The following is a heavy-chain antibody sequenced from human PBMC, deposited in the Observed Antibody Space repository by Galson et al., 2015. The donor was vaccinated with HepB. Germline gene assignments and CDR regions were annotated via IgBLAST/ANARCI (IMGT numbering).Heavy chain of an antibody. V-gene: IGHV3-33*01. Sequence: LRLSCAASGFTFSSYGMHWVRQAPGKGLEWVAVIWYDGSNKYYADSVKGRFTISRDNSKNTLYLQMNSLRAEDTAVYYCARDGLYGTTLWVRNWFDPWGQGTLVTVSS. D-gene: IGHD1-1*01. CDR2: IWYDGSNK. CDR1: GFTFSSYG. CDR3: ARDGLYGTTLWVRNWFDP. J-gene: IGHJ5*02.